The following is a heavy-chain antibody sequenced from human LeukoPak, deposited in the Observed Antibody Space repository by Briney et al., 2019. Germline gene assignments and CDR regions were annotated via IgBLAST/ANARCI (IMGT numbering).Heavy chain of an antibody. V-gene: IGHV3-48*01. CDR2: ISKNGGII. CDR1: GFTLSSYS. CDR3: ALGYCSGGRCYHDAFDL. J-gene: IGHJ3*01. D-gene: IGHD2-15*01. Sequence: GGSLRLSCAGSGFTLSSYSMNWVRQAPGEGLEWISYISKNGGIIYYADSVKGRLTVSRDRASDSVYLQMNSPRVEDTAVYYYALGYCSGGRCYHDAFDLWGQGTAVAVSS.